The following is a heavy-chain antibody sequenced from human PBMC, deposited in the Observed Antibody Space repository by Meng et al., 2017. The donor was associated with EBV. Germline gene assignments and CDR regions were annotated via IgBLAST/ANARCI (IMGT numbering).Heavy chain of an antibody. CDR2: TNEDGGIT. CDR1: GFNFSRFW. J-gene: IGHJ4*02. V-gene: IGHV3-74*01. CDR3: SRDLAGPFDD. Sequence: EVDVVESGGGPVRTGGDLRRDCAVVGFNFSRFWMHWVRQDPGKGLVWVARTNEDGGITNYADSVKGRFIISRDNTRNTLYMQMNSLRDEDTAVYFCSRDLAGPFDDWGQGTLVTVSS.